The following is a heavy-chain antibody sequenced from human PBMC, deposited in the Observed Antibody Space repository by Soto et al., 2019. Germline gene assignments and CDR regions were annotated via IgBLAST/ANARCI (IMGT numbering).Heavy chain of an antibody. D-gene: IGHD6-13*01. CDR2: IYYSGST. Sequence: SETLSLTCTVSGGSISSYYWSWIRKPPGKGLEWIGYIYYSGSTNYNPSLKSRVTISVDTSKNQFSLKLSSVTAADTAVYYCARVGVAAGYYYMDVWGKGTTVTVSS. CDR1: GGSISSYY. J-gene: IGHJ6*03. CDR3: ARVGVAAGYYYMDV. V-gene: IGHV4-59*01.